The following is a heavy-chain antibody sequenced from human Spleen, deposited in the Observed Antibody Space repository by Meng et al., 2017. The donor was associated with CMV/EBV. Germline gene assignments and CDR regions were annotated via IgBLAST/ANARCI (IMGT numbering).Heavy chain of an antibody. V-gene: IGHV3-21*01. CDR2: ITSSSSGK. D-gene: IGHD1/OR15-1a*01. Sequence: LSCAASGFTFSFYNMNWVRQAPGKGLEWVSYITSSSSGKGYADSVKGRFTISRDNAQSSLFLQMNSLRVEDTAIYYCARQRGNKFDYWGQGALVTVSS. CDR3: ARQRGNKFDY. CDR1: GFTFSFYN. J-gene: IGHJ4*02.